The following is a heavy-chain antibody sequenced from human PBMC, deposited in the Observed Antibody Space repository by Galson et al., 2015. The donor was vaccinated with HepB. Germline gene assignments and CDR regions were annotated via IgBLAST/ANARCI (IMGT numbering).Heavy chain of an antibody. CDR2: INDGNGNT. V-gene: IGHV1-3*01. D-gene: IGHD2-2*01. CDR3: ARGGRRIDVVVPAVRGFYFDY. Sequence: SVKVSCKASGYTFSSYAMHWVRQAPGQRLEWMGWINDGNGNTKYSQKFQGRVTITRDTSARTAYMELSSLRSEDTAVYYCARGGRRIDVVVPAVRGFYFDYWGQGTLVSVSS. CDR1: GYTFSSYA. J-gene: IGHJ4*02.